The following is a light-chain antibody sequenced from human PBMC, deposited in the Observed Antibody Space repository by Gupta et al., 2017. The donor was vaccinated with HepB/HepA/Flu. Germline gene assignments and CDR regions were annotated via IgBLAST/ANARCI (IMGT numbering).Light chain of an antibody. J-gene: IGKJ2*02. CDR2: EAF. Sequence: EIVVTQSPATLSVSPGERATLSCRASQSVGSNLAWYQQKPGQAPRLLIHEAFIRATGIPTRFSGSGSGTEFTLTITSLQSEDFAVYYCQQYGNWPPCTVGQGTKLEIK. CDR1: QSVGSN. V-gene: IGKV3-15*01. CDR3: QQYGNWPPCT.